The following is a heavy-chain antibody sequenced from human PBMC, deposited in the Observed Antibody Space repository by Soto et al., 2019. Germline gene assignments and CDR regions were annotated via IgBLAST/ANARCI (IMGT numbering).Heavy chain of an antibody. CDR2: ISYDGSNK. J-gene: IGHJ4*02. D-gene: IGHD6-19*01. V-gene: IGHV3-30-3*01. CDR1: GFTFSSYA. Sequence: QVQLVESGGGVVQPGRSLRLSCAASGFTFSSYAMHWVRQAPGKGLEWVAVISYDGSNKYYADSVKGRFTISRDNSKNTLYLQMNSLRAEDTAVYYCAREDSGWYFSCQVLVKPLDYWGQGTLVTVSS. CDR3: AREDSGWYFSCQVLVKPLDY.